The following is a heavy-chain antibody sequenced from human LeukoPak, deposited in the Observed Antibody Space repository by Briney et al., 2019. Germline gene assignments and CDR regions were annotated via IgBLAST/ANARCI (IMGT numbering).Heavy chain of an antibody. CDR2: ISSGGTTT. J-gene: IGHJ4*02. CDR1: GFTFSNFA. CDR3: ARDLMPYVDPEYFDH. Sequence: GGSLRLSCEASGFTFSNFAMNWVRQAPGKGLEWISFISSGGTTTSYAESVRGRFTISRDNARNSLFLQMDSLRVEDTAVYYCARDLMPYVDPEYFDHWGQGTLVTVSS. D-gene: IGHD3-9*01. V-gene: IGHV3-48*03.